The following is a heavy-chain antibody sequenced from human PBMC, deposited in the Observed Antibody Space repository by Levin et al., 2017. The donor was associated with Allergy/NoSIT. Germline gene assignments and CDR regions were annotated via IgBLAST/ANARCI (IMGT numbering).Heavy chain of an antibody. CDR3: ARSQEWYTDDGFAL. J-gene: IGHJ3*01. CDR2: MYSGGGA. V-gene: IGHV3-53*01. CDR1: GFSVSTSY. Sequence: GGSLRLSCAASGFSVSTSYLSWVRQAPGKGLEWLSVMYSGGGAYYAASVKGRFTLSRDKSKNTLFLQLNSLRVADTAMYYCARSQEWYTDDGFALWGQGTMVTVSS. D-gene: IGHD3-3*01.